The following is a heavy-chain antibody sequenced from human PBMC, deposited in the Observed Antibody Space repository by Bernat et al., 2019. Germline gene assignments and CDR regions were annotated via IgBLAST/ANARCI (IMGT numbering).Heavy chain of an antibody. CDR2: ISGSDGST. J-gene: IGHJ3*02. CDR1: GFTFSRYV. D-gene: IGHD6-13*01. Sequence: EVQLLESGGGLVQPGGSLRLSCAASGFTFSRYVMSWVRQAPGKGLEWVSGISGSDGSTYYADSVKGRFTISRDNSKNTLYLQINSLRGEDTAVYYCAKDWHSSWQLEAFDIWGQGTLVTVSS. CDR3: AKDWHSSWQLEAFDI. V-gene: IGHV3-23*01.